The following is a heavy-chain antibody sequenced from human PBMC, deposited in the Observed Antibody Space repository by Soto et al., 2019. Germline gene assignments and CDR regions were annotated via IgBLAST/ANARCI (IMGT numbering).Heavy chain of an antibody. V-gene: IGHV1-8*01. CDR2: MNPNSGNT. D-gene: IGHD3-3*01. Sequence: ASVKVSCKASGYTFTSYDINWVRQATGQGLEWTGWMNPNSGNTGYAQKFQGRVTMTRNTSISTAYMELSSLRSEDTAVYYCARSGVLRFLADYYGMDVWGQGTTVTVSS. J-gene: IGHJ6*02. CDR1: GYTFTSYD. CDR3: ARSGVLRFLADYYGMDV.